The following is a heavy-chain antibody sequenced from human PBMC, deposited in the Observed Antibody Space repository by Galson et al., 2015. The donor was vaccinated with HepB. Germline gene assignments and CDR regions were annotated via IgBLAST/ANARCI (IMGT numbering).Heavy chain of an antibody. D-gene: IGHD3-16*02. J-gene: IGHJ4*02. CDR2: TYYRSKWYN. CDR3: ARGAGRDYVWGSYRHDHFFGFSTFDY. Sequence: CAISGDSVSSNSAAWNWIRQSPSRGLEWLGRTYYRSKWYNDYAVSVKSRITINPDTSKNQFSLQLNSVTPEDTAVYYCARGAGRDYVWGSYRHDHFFGFSTFDYWGQGTLVTVSS. CDR1: GDSVSSNSAA. V-gene: IGHV6-1*01.